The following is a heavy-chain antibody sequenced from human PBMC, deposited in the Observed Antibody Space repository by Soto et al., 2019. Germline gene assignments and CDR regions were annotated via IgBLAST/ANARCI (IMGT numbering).Heavy chain of an antibody. J-gene: IGHJ5*02. Sequence: GASVKVSCKASGYTFTSYDINWVRQATGQGLEWMGWMNPNSGNTGYAQKFQGRVTMTRNTSISTAYMELSSLRSEDTAVYYCAREGSADFWSGYYGGSGNWFDPWGQGTTVTVS. CDR3: AREGSADFWSGYYGGSGNWFDP. CDR1: GYTFTSYD. V-gene: IGHV1-8*01. D-gene: IGHD3-3*01. CDR2: MNPNSGNT.